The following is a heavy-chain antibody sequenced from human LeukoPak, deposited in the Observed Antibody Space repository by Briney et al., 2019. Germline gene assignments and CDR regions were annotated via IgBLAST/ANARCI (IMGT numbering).Heavy chain of an antibody. J-gene: IGHJ6*02. Sequence: PGGSLRLSCAASGFTFSSYWMSWVRQAPEKGLEWVANINQGGSEKYYVDSVRGRFTISRDNAKNSLYLQMNSLRAEDTAVYYCARDKRGIAARDYFYYYGMDVWGQGTTVTVSS. V-gene: IGHV3-7*01. D-gene: IGHD6-6*01. CDR3: ARDKRGIAARDYFYYYGMDV. CDR2: INQGGSEK. CDR1: GFTFSSYW.